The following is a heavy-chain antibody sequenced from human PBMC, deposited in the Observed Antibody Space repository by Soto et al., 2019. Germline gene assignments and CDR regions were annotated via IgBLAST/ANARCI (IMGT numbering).Heavy chain of an antibody. J-gene: IGHJ5*01. Sequence: EVQLVESGGGLVQPGGSLRLSCAASGFTFSDHYMDLVRQAPGKGLEWVGRTRNKANSYTTEYAASVKGRFTISRDNSKNSLYLQMHSLKTEDTAVYYWTRDSGSGSSRCDSWGQGTLVTVSS. D-gene: IGHD1-26*01. CDR2: TRNKANSYTT. CDR1: GFTFSDHY. CDR3: TRDSGSGSSRCDS. V-gene: IGHV3-72*01.